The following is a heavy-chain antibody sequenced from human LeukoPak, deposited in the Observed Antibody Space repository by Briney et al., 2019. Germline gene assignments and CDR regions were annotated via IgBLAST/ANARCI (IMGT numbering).Heavy chain of an antibody. Sequence: PGGSLRLSCAASGFTFSSYAMSWVRQAPGKGLEWVSAISGSGGSTYYADSVKGRFTISRDNSKNMLYLQMNSLRAEDTAVYYCAKDLSLLYYFDYWGQGTLVTVSS. J-gene: IGHJ4*02. CDR3: AKDLSLLYYFDY. V-gene: IGHV3-23*01. CDR1: GFTFSSYA. CDR2: ISGSGGST.